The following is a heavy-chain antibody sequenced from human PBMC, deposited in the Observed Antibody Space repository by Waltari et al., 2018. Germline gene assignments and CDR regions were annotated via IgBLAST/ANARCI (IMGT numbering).Heavy chain of an antibody. Sequence: QVQLQQWGAGLLKPSETLSLTCAVSGGSFSGYYGSWIRQPPGKGLEWIGEINHSGSTNYNPSLKSRVTISVDTSKNQFSLKLSSVTAADTAVYYCARGGCSSTSCYHHWFDPWGQGTLVTVSS. CDR1: GGSFSGYY. J-gene: IGHJ5*02. V-gene: IGHV4-34*01. CDR3: ARGGCSSTSCYHHWFDP. CDR2: INHSGST. D-gene: IGHD2-2*01.